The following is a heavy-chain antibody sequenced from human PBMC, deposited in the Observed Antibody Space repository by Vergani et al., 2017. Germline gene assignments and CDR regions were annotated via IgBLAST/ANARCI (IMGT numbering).Heavy chain of an antibody. CDR3: ARDSXTSELRGVYWFDT. CDR1: GGSLTSGSFY. D-gene: IGHD3-10*01. V-gene: IGHV4-61*02. CDR2: IHSSGTT. J-gene: IGHJ5*02. Sequence: QVQLHESGPGLVKPSQTLCLSCTVSGGSLTSGSFYCSWIRHPAGKGLEWIGRIHSSGTTNYNPSVKSGVTLSVDTSKNQFALRMTSVTAADTAVYYCARDSXTSELRGVYWFDTWGQGTLVSVSS.